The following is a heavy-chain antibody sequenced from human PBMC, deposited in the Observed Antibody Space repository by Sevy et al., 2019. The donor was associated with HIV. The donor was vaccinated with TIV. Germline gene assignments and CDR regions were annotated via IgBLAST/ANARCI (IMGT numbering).Heavy chain of an antibody. J-gene: IGHJ3*02. CDR1: GGSFSGYY. CDR2: INHSGST. D-gene: IGHD3-22*01. Sequence: SETLSLTCAVYGGSFSGYYWSWIRQPPGKGLEWIGEINHSGSTNYNPSLKSRVTIQVDMSKNQFSLKLSSVTAADTALYYGARGVDSLRHAFDIWVQGTMVTVSS. CDR3: ARGVDSLRHAFDI. V-gene: IGHV4-34*01.